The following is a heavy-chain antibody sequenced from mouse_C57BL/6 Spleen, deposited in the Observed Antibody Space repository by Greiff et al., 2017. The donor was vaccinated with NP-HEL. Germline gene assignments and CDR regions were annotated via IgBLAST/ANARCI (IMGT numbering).Heavy chain of an antibody. CDR2: IDPENGDT. V-gene: IGHV14-4*01. CDR3: TTRSTMVTTGCAY. J-gene: IGHJ3*01. CDR1: GFNIKDDY. D-gene: IGHD2-2*01. Sequence: EVQLQQSGAELVRPGASVKLSCTASGFNIKDDYMHWVKQRPEQGLEWIGWIDPENGDTEYASKFQGKATITADTSSNTAYLQLSSLTSEDTAVYHCTTRSTMVTTGCAYWGQGTLVTVSA.